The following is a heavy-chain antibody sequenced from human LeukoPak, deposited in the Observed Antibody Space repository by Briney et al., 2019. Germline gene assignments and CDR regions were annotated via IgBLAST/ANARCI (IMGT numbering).Heavy chain of an antibody. V-gene: IGHV1-2*06. Sequence: ASVKVSYKASGYTFTRYYMHWVRQAPGQGLEWMGRINPNSGGTNYAQKFQGRVTMTRDTSISTAYMELSRLRPYNTAGYACAIMNQQQLGLGVSWGQGTPATVSS. CDR2: INPNSGGT. CDR3: AIMNQQQLGLGVS. D-gene: IGHD6-13*01. CDR1: GYTFTRYY. J-gene: IGHJ5*02.